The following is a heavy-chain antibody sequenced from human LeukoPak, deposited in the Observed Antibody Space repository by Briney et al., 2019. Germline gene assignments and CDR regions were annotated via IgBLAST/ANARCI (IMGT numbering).Heavy chain of an antibody. CDR3: ARDRPPHYYDSSGYSFIDY. D-gene: IGHD3-22*01. CDR2: INRDGSLT. V-gene: IGHV3-74*01. CDR1: GFTFSNYW. Sequence: GGSLRLSCAASGFTFSNYWMHWVRQVPGKGLVWVSRINRDGSLTSHADSVKGRFTISRDNAKNTLYLQMNSLRAEDTAVYYCARDRPPHYYDSSGYSFIDYWGQGTLVTVSS. J-gene: IGHJ4*02.